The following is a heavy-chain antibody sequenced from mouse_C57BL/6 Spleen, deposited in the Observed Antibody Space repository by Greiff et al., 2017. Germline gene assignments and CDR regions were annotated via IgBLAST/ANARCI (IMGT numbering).Heavy chain of an antibody. D-gene: IGHD1-1*02. J-gene: IGHJ2*01. Sequence: VQLQQSGAELVRPGASVKLSCTASGFNIKDAYMHWVKQRPEQGLEWIGWIDPENGDTEYASKFQGKATITADTSSNTAYLQLSSLTSEDTAVYYCTTGGSYYFDYWGQGTTLTVSS. CDR2: IDPENGDT. V-gene: IGHV14-4*01. CDR1: GFNIKDAY. CDR3: TTGGSYYFDY.